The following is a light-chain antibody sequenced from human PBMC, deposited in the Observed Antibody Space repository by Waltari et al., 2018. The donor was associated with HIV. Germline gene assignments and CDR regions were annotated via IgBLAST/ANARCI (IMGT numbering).Light chain of an antibody. CDR3: SSYTSGSTPVV. J-gene: IGLJ3*02. CDR2: EVS. V-gene: IGLV2-14*01. Sequence: SALTQPASVSGSRGQSITISCTGTSSDVGGYDYVSWYQQHPGKAPKLMIYEVSNRPSGVSSRFSGSKSGNTASLTISGLQAEDEADYYCSSYTSGSTPVVFGGGTKLTV. CDR1: SSDVGGYDY.